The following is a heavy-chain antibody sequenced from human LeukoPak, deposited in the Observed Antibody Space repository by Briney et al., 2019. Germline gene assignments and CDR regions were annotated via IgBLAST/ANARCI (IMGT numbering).Heavy chain of an antibody. CDR3: ARQDSSGWYY. V-gene: IGHV4-39*01. CDR2: IYYSGST. J-gene: IGHJ4*02. D-gene: IGHD6-19*01. Sequence: PSETLSLTCAVYGGSISSSSYYWGWIRQPPGKGLEWIGSIYYSGSTYYNPSLKSRVTISVDTSKNQFSLKLSSVTAADTAVYYCARQDSSGWYYWGQGTLVTVSS. CDR1: GGSISSSSYY.